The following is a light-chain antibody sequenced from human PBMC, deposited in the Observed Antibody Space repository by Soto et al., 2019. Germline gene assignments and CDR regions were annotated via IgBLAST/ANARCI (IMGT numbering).Light chain of an antibody. CDR1: QSISSY. CDR2: AAS. Sequence: DIRMTQSPASLSASVGDRVTITCRASQSISSYFNWYQHKPGKAPKLLIYAASSLQCGVPSRFSGSGSGTDFTLTISSLQPEDFATYYCLQSYSTPGAFGQGTKVDIK. CDR3: LQSYSTPGA. J-gene: IGKJ1*01. V-gene: IGKV1-39*01.